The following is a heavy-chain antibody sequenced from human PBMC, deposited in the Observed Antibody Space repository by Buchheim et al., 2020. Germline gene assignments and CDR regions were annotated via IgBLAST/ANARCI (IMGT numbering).Heavy chain of an antibody. CDR2: INPNSGGT. V-gene: IGHV1-2*02. J-gene: IGHJ6*02. D-gene: IGHD3-10*01. CDR1: GYTFTGYY. Sequence: QVQLVQSGAEVKKPGASVKVSCKASGYTFTGYYMHWVRQAPGQGLEWMGWINPNSGGTNYAQKFQGMVTMTRNTSISTAYMELSNLRSEETAVYYCARSGITMVRGGRLAYGMDVWGQGTT. CDR3: ARSGITMVRGGRLAYGMDV.